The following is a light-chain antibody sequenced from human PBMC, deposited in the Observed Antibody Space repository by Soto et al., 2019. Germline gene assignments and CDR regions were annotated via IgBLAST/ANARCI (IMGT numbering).Light chain of an antibody. CDR2: GAS. CDR1: QSVSSSY. V-gene: IGKV3-20*01. Sequence: EIVLTQSPGTLSLSPGERATLSCWASQSVSSSYLAWYQQKPGQAPRLLIYGASSRATGIPDRFSGRGSGTNFTLTITRPEPEDFAVYYCQQYGSWYTFGQGTKLEIK. CDR3: QQYGSWYT. J-gene: IGKJ2*01.